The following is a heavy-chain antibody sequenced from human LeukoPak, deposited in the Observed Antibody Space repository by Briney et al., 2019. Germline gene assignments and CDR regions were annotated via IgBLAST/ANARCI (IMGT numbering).Heavy chain of an antibody. J-gene: IGHJ1*01. Sequence: GGSLRLSCAASGFTVSSNYMSWVRQAPGKGLEWVSVIYSGGSAYYADSVKGRFTISRDNSKNTLYLQMDSLSVDDTAVYYCAKDEPLVVVPAARGYQHWGQGTLVTVSS. CDR1: GFTVSSNY. V-gene: IGHV3-66*01. CDR3: AKDEPLVVVPAARGYQH. D-gene: IGHD2-2*01. CDR2: IYSGGSA.